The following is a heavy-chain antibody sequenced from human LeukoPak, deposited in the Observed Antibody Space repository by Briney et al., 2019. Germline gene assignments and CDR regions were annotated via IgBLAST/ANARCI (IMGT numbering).Heavy chain of an antibody. D-gene: IGHD3-3*01. V-gene: IGHV4-34*01. J-gene: IGHJ5*02. CDR1: GGSFSHYY. Sequence: PSETLSLTCAVYGGSFSHYYWSWIRQPPGKGLEWIGEINHSGSTNYDPSLKSRVTISVDTSKNQFSLKLSSVTAADTAVYYCARVFSYPLRAPFDPWGQGTLVTVSS. CDR2: INHSGST. CDR3: ARVFSYPLRAPFDP.